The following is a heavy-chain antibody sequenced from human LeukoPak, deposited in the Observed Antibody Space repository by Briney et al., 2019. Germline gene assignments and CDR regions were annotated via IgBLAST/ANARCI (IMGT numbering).Heavy chain of an antibody. D-gene: IGHD3-22*01. CDR2: INHGGST. CDR1: GGAFTGYH. Sequence: KSSETLSLTCAVYGGAFTGYHWSWVRQPPGKGLEWIGEINHGGSTNYNPSLKRRITISRDTSKSQFSLKLSSLTAADTAVYYCARMVTMIVTDIWRGDAFDVWGQGTLVTVSS. J-gene: IGHJ3*01. V-gene: IGHV4-34*01. CDR3: ARMVTMIVTDIWRGDAFDV.